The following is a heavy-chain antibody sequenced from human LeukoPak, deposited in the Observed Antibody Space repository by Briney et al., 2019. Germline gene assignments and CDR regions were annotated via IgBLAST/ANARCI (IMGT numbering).Heavy chain of an antibody. J-gene: IGHJ4*02. CDR2: IYYSGST. CDR3: ARDTGYFDWPSPFDY. CDR1: GGSISSYY. V-gene: IGHV4-59*01. Sequence: SETLSLTCTVSGGSISSYYWSWIRQPPGKGLEWIGYIYYSGSTNYNPSLKSRVTISVDTSKNQFSLKLSSVTAADTAVYYCARDTGYFDWPSPFDYWGQGTLVTVSS. D-gene: IGHD3-9*01.